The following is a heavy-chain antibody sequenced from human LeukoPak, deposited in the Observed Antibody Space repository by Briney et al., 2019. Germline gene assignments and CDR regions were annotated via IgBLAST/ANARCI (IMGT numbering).Heavy chain of an antibody. CDR2: MYRGGST. J-gene: IGHJ3*02. D-gene: IGHD3-10*01. CDR1: GFTVRYNY. CDR3: ARGMYGSGTYYIGDAFDI. V-gene: IGHV3-53*01. Sequence: GGSLRLSCAVSGFTVRYNYMSWVRLAPRKGLDWVATMYRGGSTYYADSVKGRFTISRDNAENMLYLQMNSLRDEDTALYYCARGMYGSGTYYIGDAFDIWGRGTMVTVSS.